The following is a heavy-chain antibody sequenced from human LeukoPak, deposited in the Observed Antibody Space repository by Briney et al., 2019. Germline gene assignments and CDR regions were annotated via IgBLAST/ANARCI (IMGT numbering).Heavy chain of an antibody. CDR3: AREVDILTVTYAFDI. J-gene: IGHJ3*02. CDR2: IIPIFGTA. Sequence: SVKVSCKASGGTFSSYAISWVRQAPGQGLEWMGGIIPIFGTANYAQKFQGRVTMTRNTSISTAYMELSSLRSEDTAVYYCAREVDILTVTYAFDIWGRGTMVTVSS. V-gene: IGHV1-69*05. D-gene: IGHD3-9*01. CDR1: GGTFSSYA.